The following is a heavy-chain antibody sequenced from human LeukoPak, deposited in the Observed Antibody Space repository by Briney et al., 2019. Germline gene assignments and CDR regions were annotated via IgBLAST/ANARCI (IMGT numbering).Heavy chain of an antibody. CDR3: ARGLAEHYFDY. J-gene: IGHJ4*02. V-gene: IGHV3-30-3*01. Sequence: PGGSLRLSCAASGFTFSSYAMHWVRQAPGKGLEWVAVISYDGSNKYYADSVKGRFTISRDNSKNTLYLQMNSLRAEDTAVYYCARGLAEHYFDYWGQGTLVTVSS. CDR1: GFTFSSYA. D-gene: IGHD2-15*01. CDR2: ISYDGSNK.